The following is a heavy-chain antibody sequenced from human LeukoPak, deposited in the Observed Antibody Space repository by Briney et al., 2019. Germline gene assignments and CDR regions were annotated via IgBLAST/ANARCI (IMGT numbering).Heavy chain of an antibody. Sequence: SVKVSCKASGGTLSSYAISWVRQAPGQGLEWMGGIIPVFGTANYAQKFQGRVTITADESTSTAYMELSSLRSEDTAVYYCAREMVAATYYYYGMDVWGQGTTVTVSS. CDR3: AREMVAATYYYYGMDV. CDR2: IIPVFGTA. J-gene: IGHJ6*02. V-gene: IGHV1-69*13. D-gene: IGHD2-15*01. CDR1: GGTLSSYA.